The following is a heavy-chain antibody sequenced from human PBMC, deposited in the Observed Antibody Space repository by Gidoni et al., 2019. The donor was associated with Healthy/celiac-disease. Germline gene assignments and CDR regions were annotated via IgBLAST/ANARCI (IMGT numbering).Heavy chain of an antibody. V-gene: IGHV1-69*01. CDR1: GGTFSSYA. Sequence: QVQLVQSGAEVKKPGSSVKVSCKASGGTFSSYAISWVRQAPGQGLEWMGGIIPIFGTANYAQKFQGRVTITADESTSTAYMELSSLRSEDTAVYYCASEQQLVVGYYYYGMDVWGQGTTVTVSS. J-gene: IGHJ6*02. CDR2: IIPIFGTA. CDR3: ASEQQLVVGYYYYGMDV. D-gene: IGHD6-13*01.